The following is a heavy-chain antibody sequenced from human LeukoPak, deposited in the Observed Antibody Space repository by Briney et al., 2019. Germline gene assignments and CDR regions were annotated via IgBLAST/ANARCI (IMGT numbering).Heavy chain of an antibody. CDR2: ISGSGGST. D-gene: IGHD2-15*01. J-gene: IGHJ6*02. Sequence: GASLRLSCAASGFTFSSYAMSWVRQAPGKGLEWVSAISGSGGSTYYADSAKGRFTISRDNSKNTLYLQMNSLRAEDTAVYYCAKDQDDYYYYGMDVWGQGTTVTVSS. V-gene: IGHV3-23*01. CDR1: GFTFSSYA. CDR3: AKDQDDYYYYGMDV.